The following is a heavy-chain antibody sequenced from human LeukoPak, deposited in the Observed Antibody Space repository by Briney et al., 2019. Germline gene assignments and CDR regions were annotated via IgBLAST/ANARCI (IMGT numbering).Heavy chain of an antibody. Sequence: ASVKVSCKASGGTFSSYAISWVRQATGQGLEWMGWMNPNSGNTGYAQKFQGRVTMTRNTSISTAYMELSSLRSEDTAVYYCARVSMVRGVPLYYYYYYMDVWGKGTTVTISS. CDR1: GGTFSSYA. CDR3: ARVSMVRGVPLYYYYYYMDV. J-gene: IGHJ6*03. D-gene: IGHD3-10*01. V-gene: IGHV1-8*02. CDR2: MNPNSGNT.